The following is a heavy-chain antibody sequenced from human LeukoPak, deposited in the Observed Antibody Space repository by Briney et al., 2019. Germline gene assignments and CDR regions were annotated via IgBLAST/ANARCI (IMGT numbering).Heavy chain of an antibody. V-gene: IGHV4-59*01. CDR1: GGSINNYY. D-gene: IGHD3-16*01. CDR2: VHSSGNS. CDR3: ARDPSTFYFDY. Sequence: SETLSLTCSVSGGSINNYYWSWIRQPPGKGLEWIGYVHSSGNSNYNPSLKSRVTISVDTSKSQVSLKLSSVTAADTAIYYCARDPSTFYFDYWGQGALVTVSS. J-gene: IGHJ4*02.